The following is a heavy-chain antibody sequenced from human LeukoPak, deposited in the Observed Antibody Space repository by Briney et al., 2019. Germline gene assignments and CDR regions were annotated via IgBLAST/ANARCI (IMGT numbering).Heavy chain of an antibody. CDR1: GGSISSYY. CDR3: ARGRWLQLKYFDY. V-gene: IGHV4-34*01. CDR2: INHSGST. D-gene: IGHD5-24*01. Sequence: SETLSLTCTVSGGSISSYYWSWIRQPPGKGLEWIGEINHSGSTNYNPSLKSRVTISVDTSKNQFSLKLSSVTAADTAVYYCARGRWLQLKYFDYWGQGTLVTVSS. J-gene: IGHJ4*02.